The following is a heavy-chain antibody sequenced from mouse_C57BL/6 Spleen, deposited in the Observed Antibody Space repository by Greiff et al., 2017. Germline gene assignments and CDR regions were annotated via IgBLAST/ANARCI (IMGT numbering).Heavy chain of an antibody. Sequence: QVQLQQPGAELVKPGASVKLSCKASGYTFTSYWMHWVKQRPGQGLEWIGMIHPNSGSTNYNEKFKSKATLTVDKSSSTAYMQLSSLTSEDSAVYYCARSSSGYVGYYFDYWGQGTTLTVSS. CDR3: ARSSSGYVGYYFDY. D-gene: IGHD3-2*02. J-gene: IGHJ2*01. CDR1: GYTFTSYW. CDR2: IHPNSGST. V-gene: IGHV1-64*01.